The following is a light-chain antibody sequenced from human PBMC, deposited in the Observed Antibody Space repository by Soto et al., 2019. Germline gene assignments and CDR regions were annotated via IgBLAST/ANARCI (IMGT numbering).Light chain of an antibody. CDR2: AAS. CDR3: QQTYSPPPIT. Sequence: DIQMTQSPSSLSASVGDRVTITCRASQSINTYLNWYQQQPGKAPKLLIYAASTLQGGVPSRFSGSGSGSEFTISISSLQHEDFTTFYCQQTYSPPPITFGQGTRLDIK. J-gene: IGKJ5*01. CDR1: QSINTY. V-gene: IGKV1-39*01.